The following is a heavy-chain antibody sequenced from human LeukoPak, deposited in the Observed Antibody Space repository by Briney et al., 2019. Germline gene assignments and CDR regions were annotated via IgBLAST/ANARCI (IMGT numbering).Heavy chain of an antibody. CDR1: GYTFNNYG. D-gene: IGHD3-16*01. CDR3: ARRLWDGYSPFDY. V-gene: IGHV1-18*01. Sequence: ASVKVSCKASGYTFNNYGITWVRQAPGQGLEWMGWISAYNSAYNGNTHYAQKLQGRVTMTTDTSTNTGYMELRSLRSEDTAVYYCARRLWDGYSPFDYWGQGTLVTVSS. CDR2: ISAYNSAYNGNT. J-gene: IGHJ4*02.